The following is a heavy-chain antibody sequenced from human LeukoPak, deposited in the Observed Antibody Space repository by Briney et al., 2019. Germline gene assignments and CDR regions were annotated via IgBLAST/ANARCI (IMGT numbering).Heavy chain of an antibody. V-gene: IGHV3-30*02. D-gene: IGHD5-18*01. CDR2: IGYDGTNK. CDR1: GFTFSNYG. J-gene: IGHJ6*03. Sequence: GGSLRLSCTASGFTFSNYGMHWARQAPGKGLEWVAFIGYDGTNKYYADSVKGRFTISRDNSKNTVYLQMNSLRAEDTAVYYCARATAYYMDVWGKGTTVTVSS. CDR3: ARATAYYMDV.